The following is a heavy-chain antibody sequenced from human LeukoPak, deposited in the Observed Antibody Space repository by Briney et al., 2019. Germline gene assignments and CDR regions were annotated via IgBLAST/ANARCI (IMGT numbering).Heavy chain of an antibody. J-gene: IGHJ4*02. CDR3: ARGYDILTGSSYYFDC. CDR1: GGSFSGYY. Sequence: SETLSLTCAVYGGSFSGYYWTWIRQPPGKGLEWIGEINHSGSTNYNPSLKSRVTISVDTSKNQFSLNLSSVTAADTAVYYCARGYDILTGSSYYFDCWGQGTLVTVSS. V-gene: IGHV4-34*01. CDR2: INHSGST. D-gene: IGHD3-9*01.